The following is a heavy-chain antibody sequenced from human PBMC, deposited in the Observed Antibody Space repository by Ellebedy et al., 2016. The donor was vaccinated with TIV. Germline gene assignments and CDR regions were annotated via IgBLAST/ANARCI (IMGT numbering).Heavy chain of an antibody. Sequence: GESLKISCAASGFSFSSYWMHWVRQIPGKGLLWVSHISSDGSTTNYADSVKGRFTISRDSAKRTLHLEMNSRRAEDTAVYYCVRGYSGTYRIDYWGQGALVTVSS. J-gene: IGHJ4*02. CDR3: VRGYSGTYRIDY. CDR2: ISSDGSTT. CDR1: GFSFSSYW. D-gene: IGHD1-26*01. V-gene: IGHV3-74*01.